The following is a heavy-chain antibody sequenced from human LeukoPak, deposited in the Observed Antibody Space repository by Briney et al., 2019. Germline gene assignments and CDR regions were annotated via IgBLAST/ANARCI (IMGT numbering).Heavy chain of an antibody. V-gene: IGHV4-30-4*01. CDR1: GGSISSGDYY. D-gene: IGHD3-10*01. CDR2: IYYSGST. CDR3: KTYYYGSGSYSPVDY. Sequence: SETLSLTCTVSGGSISSGDYYWSWIRQPPGKGLEWIGYIYYSGSTYYNPSLKSRVTISVDTSKNQFSLKLSSVTAADTAVCYCKTYYYGSGSYSPVDYWGQGTLVTVSS. J-gene: IGHJ4*02.